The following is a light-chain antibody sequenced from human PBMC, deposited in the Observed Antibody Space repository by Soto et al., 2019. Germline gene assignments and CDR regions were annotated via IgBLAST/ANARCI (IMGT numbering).Light chain of an antibody. CDR1: SSNIGSNT. CDR3: AAWDDSLNGPV. J-gene: IGLJ2*01. V-gene: IGLV1-44*01. CDR2: ITN. Sequence: QSVLTQPPSASGTPGQRVTISCSGSSSNIGSNTVNWYQQLPGTAPKLRIYITNQRPSGVPERFSGSKSGTSASLDISGLQSEDEDDYYCAAWDDSLNGPVFGGGTKVTV.